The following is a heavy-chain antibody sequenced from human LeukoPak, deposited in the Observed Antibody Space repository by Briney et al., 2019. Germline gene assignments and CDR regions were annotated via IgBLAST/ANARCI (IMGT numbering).Heavy chain of an antibody. V-gene: IGHV3-48*03. D-gene: IGHD3-9*01. CDR1: GFSFSSYE. CDR3: ARDTLNGPFVISLDY. CDR2: ISSDGHVE. Sequence: GGSLRLSCAASGFSFSSYEMNWVRQAPGKGLEWVSHISSDGHVETYVDSVRGRFTMSRDNAKNFLFLQMNGLRAEDTAVYYCARDTLNGPFVISLDYWGQGALVTVSS. J-gene: IGHJ4*02.